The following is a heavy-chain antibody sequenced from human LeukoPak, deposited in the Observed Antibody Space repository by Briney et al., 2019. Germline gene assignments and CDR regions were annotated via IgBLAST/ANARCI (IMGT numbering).Heavy chain of an antibody. CDR1: GGSISTSY. J-gene: IGHJ2*01. D-gene: IGHD4-17*01. CDR2: LYNSGST. Sequence: PSETLSLTCSVSGGSISTSYCIWIRQSPGKGLEWIGYLYNSGSTNYNPSFKSRATISVDMSKNQFFLNLTSLTAADTAVYYCARPKYADYDWPDWYFDLWGRGTLVTVSS. CDR3: ARPKYADYDWPDWYFDL. V-gene: IGHV4-59*01.